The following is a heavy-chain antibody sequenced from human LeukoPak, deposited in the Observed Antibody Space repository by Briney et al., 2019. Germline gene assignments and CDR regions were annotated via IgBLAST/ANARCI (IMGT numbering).Heavy chain of an antibody. CDR3: ARQGAGGRAFDI. CDR1: GGSVSSSSYY. V-gene: IGHV4-39*01. CDR2: IYYSGNT. D-gene: IGHD1-26*01. J-gene: IGHJ3*02. Sequence: SETLSLTCTVSGGSVSSSSYYWGWIRQPPGKGLEWIGSIYYSGNTYYNPSLQSRVTISVDTSKNQFSLKLSSVTAADTAVYNCARQGAGGRAFDIWGQGTMVTVSS.